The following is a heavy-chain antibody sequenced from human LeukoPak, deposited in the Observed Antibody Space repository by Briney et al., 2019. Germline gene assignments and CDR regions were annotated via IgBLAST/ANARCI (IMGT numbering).Heavy chain of an antibody. CDR3: ARGYWLRETIAAADENDAFDI. J-gene: IGHJ3*02. CDR1: GGSISSYY. V-gene: IGHV4-59*01. Sequence: SETLSLTCTVSGGSISSYYWSWIRQPPGKGLEWIGYIYYSGSTNYNPSLKSRVTISVDTSKNQFSLKLSSVTAADTAVYYCARGYWLRETIAAADENDAFDIWGQGTMVTVSS. D-gene: IGHD6-13*01. CDR2: IYYSGST.